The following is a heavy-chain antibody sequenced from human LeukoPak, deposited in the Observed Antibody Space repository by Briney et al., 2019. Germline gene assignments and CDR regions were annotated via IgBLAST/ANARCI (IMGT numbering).Heavy chain of an antibody. CDR2: ISYDGSNK. V-gene: IGHV3-30*04. Sequence: PGGSLRLSCAASGFTFSSYAMHWVRQAPGKGLEWVAVISYDGSNKYYADSVKGRFTISRDNSKNTLYLQMNSLRAEDTAVYYCAKAMMVVAVLGVDYWGQGTLVTVSS. CDR3: AKAMMVVAVLGVDY. D-gene: IGHD3-22*01. J-gene: IGHJ4*02. CDR1: GFTFSSYA.